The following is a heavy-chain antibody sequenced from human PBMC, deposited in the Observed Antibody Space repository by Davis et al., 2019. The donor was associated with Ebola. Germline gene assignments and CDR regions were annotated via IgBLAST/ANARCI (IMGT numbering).Heavy chain of an antibody. V-gene: IGHV1-18*01. CDR3: ARGPLNIAVAVYYYYYGMDV. J-gene: IGHJ6*02. CDR2: ISAYNGNT. Sequence: ASVKVSCRASGYTFTSYGISWVRQAPGQGLEWMGWISAYNGNTNYAQKLQGRVTMTTDTSTSTAYMELSRLRSDDTAVYYCARGPLNIAVAVYYYYYGMDVWGQGTTVTVSS. D-gene: IGHD6-19*01. CDR1: GYTFTSYG.